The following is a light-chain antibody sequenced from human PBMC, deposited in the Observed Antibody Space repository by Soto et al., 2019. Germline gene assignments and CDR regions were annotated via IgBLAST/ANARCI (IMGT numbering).Light chain of an antibody. CDR1: QSVSSRY. CDR3: QQYGSSPPFT. CDR2: GAS. J-gene: IGKJ2*01. V-gene: IGKV3-20*01. Sequence: EIVLTQSPGTLSLSPGERATLSCRASQSVSSRYLAWYQQKPGQAPRLLIYGASNRATGIPDRFSGSWSGTDFTLTISRLEPEDFAVYFCQQYGSSPPFTFGQGTKVEIK.